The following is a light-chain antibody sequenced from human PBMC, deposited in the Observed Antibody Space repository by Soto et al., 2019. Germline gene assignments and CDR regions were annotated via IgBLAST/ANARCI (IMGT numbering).Light chain of an antibody. CDR1: QDIAAY. V-gene: IGKV1D-12*01. Sequence: DIQVTQSPSSVSASVGDRVTITCRASQDIAAYLAWYQHKPGIAPELLIHAASSLQNGVPSRFSGSEPGTDFTLAINGLQPEDFATYDCQQAYRFPISVGQGT. CDR2: AAS. CDR3: QQAYRFPIS. J-gene: IGKJ5*01.